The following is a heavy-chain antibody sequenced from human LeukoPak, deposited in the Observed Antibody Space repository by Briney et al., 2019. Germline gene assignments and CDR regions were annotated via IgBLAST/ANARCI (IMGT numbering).Heavy chain of an antibody. CDR2: IKQNGSDR. CDR1: EFNFGNYW. J-gene: IGHJ4*02. D-gene: IGHD6-25*01. CDR3: ARDSAAHRGY. Sequence: PGGSLRLSCVVSEFNFGNYWMSWVRQTPGKGLEWVANIKQNGSDRYYVDSVKGRFIISRDNAKNSLYLQMNSLRDEDTAVYYCARDSAAHRGYWGQGTPVIVSS. V-gene: IGHV3-7*03.